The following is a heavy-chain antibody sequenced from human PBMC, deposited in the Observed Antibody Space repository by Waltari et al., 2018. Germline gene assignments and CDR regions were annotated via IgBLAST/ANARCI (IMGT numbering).Heavy chain of an antibody. D-gene: IGHD2-15*01. V-gene: IGHV3-23*04. CDR2: ISGSGGST. CDR3: AKDNKVGEDIGFSEAPSRSDRPGSGIDY. Sequence: EVQLVESGGGLVQPGGSLRLSCAASGFTFSSYAMSWVRQAPGKGLEWVSAISGSGGSTYYADSVKGRFTISRDNAKNTLYLEMNSLRAEDTAVYYCAKDNKVGEDIGFSEAPSRSDRPGSGIDYWGQGTLVTVSS. J-gene: IGHJ4*02. CDR1: GFTFSSYA.